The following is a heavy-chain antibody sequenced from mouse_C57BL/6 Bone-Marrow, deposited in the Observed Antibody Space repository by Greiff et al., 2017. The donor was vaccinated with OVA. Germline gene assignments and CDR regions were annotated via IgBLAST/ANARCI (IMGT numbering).Heavy chain of an antibody. Sequence: QVQLKESGAELVRPGASVTLSCKASGYTFTDYEMHWVKQTPVHGLEWIGAIDPETGGTAYNQKFKGKAILTADKSSSTAYMELRSLTSEDSAVYYCTTSDSSSFYWYFGVWGTGTAVPVTS. V-gene: IGHV1-15*01. CDR2: IDPETGGT. CDR1: GYTFTDYE. J-gene: IGHJ1*03. D-gene: IGHD1-1*01. CDR3: TTSDSSSFYWYFGV.